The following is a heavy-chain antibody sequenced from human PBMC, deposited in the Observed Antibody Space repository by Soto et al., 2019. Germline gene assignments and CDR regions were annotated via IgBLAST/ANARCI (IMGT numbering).Heavy chain of an antibody. CDR2: ISGSGGST. D-gene: IGHD2-15*01. CDR1: GFTFSSYA. CDR3: AKGLRFAVYCSGGSCRSEYFQH. J-gene: IGHJ1*01. V-gene: IGHV3-23*01. Sequence: GGSLRLSCAASGFTFSSYAMSWVRQAPGKGLEWVSAISGSGGSTYYADSVKGRFTISRDNSKNTLYLQMNSLRAEDTAVYYCAKGLRFAVYCSGGSCRSEYFQHWGQGTLVTVSS.